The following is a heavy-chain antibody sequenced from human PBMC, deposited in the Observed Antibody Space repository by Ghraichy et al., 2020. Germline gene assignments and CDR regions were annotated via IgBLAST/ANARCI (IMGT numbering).Heavy chain of an antibody. CDR1: GITFSRYS. CDR2: VQYDGSNQ. J-gene: IGHJ6*02. D-gene: IGHD3-16*01. V-gene: IGHV3-30*02. CDR3: VKDSRSWGNSQGWGRIYCHYGLDV. Sequence: GGSLRLSCATSGITFSRYSMFWVRQAPGKGLDGVAFVQYDGSNQYYADSVRGRFTISRDNSKGTLYLQMNSLRADDTAVYYCVKDSRSWGNSQGWGRIYCHYGLDVWAPGTTVTVSS.